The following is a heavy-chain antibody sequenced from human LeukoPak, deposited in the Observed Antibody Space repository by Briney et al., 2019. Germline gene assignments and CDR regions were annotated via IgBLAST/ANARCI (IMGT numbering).Heavy chain of an antibody. CDR1: GYTFNSYA. CDR3: AKALRDILTDLSFY. D-gene: IGHD3-9*01. CDR2: ISGSGGST. Sequence: GRSLRLSCAASGYTFNSYAMSCVSQAPGKGLECVSAISGSGGSTFYADSVKGRFTTSRDNSKNTLYLQMNSLRAEDTAVYYCAKALRDILTDLSFYWGQGTLVTVSS. V-gene: IGHV3-23*01. J-gene: IGHJ4*02.